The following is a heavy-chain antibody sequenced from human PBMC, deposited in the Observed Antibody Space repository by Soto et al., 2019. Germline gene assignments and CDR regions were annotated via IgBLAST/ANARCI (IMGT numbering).Heavy chain of an antibody. D-gene: IGHD3-10*01. J-gene: IGHJ3*02. CDR3: ARVLSDAAFDI. V-gene: IGHV4-59*12. CDR2: IYYYGSA. Sequence: PSETLSLTCTVSGASISSYYWSWIRQPPGKGLEWIGYIYYYGSANYNPSLKSRVTISVDKSKNQFSLKLSSVTAADTAVYYCARVLSDAAFDIWGQGTMVTVSS. CDR1: GASISSYY.